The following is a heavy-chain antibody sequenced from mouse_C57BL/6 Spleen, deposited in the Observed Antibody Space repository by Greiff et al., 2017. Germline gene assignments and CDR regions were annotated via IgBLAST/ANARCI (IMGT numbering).Heavy chain of an antibody. Sequence: QVQLQQPGAELVRPGSSVKLSCKASGYTFTSYWMHWVKQRPIQGLEWIGNIDPSDSETHYNQKFKDKATLTVDKSSSTAYMQLSSLTSEDAAVYDCSRSTRVATWYFDVWGTGTTGTVSS. CDR2: IDPSDSET. D-gene: IGHD1-1*01. CDR3: SRSTRVATWYFDV. CDR1: GYTFTSYW. V-gene: IGHV1-52*01. J-gene: IGHJ1*03.